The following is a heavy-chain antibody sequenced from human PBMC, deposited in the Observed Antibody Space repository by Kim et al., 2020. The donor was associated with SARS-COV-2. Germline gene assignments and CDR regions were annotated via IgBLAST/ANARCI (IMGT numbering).Heavy chain of an antibody. CDR2: IYYSGST. J-gene: IGHJ6*02. V-gene: IGHV4-59*01. CDR3: ARSSYYDILTGYYEEGHGMDV. D-gene: IGHD3-9*01. Sequence: SETLSLTCTVSGGSISSYYWSWIRQPPGKGLEWIGYIYYSGSTNYNPSLKSRVTISVDTSKNQFSLKLSSVTAADTAVYYCARSSYYDILTGYYEEGHGMDVWGQGTTVTVSS. CDR1: GGSISSYY.